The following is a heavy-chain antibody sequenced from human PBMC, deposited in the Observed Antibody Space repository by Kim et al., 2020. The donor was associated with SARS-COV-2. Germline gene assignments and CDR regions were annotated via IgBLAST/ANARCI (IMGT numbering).Heavy chain of an antibody. J-gene: IGHJ6*02. CDR1: GFTVSNNY. CDR2: IYTGGLT. CDR3: ARGIVEPTTRYYYYAMDV. D-gene: IGHD1-26*01. V-gene: IGHV3-53*01. Sequence: GGSLRLSCAASGFTVSNNYMNWVRQAPGKGLEWVSHIYTGGLTYYVDSVKGRFIMSRDNSKNTVYLQMNSLRADDTAVYYCARGIVEPTTRYYYYAMDVWGQGTTVTVSS.